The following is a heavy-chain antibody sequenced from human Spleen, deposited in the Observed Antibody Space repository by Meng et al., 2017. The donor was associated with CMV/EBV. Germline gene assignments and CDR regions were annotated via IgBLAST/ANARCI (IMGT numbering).Heavy chain of an antibody. CDR3: ATGSWFDP. CDR2: VDPEDAET. CDR1: GYPFPDYY. Sequence: KISCKVSGYPFPDYYMQWVRQAPGKGLEWMGLVDPEDAETIYAENFQGRVTITADTSTGTTYMELSSLRSEDTAFYYCATGSWFDPWGQGTLVTVSS. J-gene: IGHJ5*02. V-gene: IGHV1-69-2*01.